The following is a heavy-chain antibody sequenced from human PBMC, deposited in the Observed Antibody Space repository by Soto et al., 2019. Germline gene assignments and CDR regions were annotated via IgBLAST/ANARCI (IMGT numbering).Heavy chain of an antibody. V-gene: IGHV1-69*01. CDR3: AKESEVAFGTLFGYYGMDV. Sequence: QVQLVQSGAEVKKPGSSVKVSCKASGGTFSSYAISWVRQAPGQGLEWMGRIVPILGTANYAQKFQGRVTITADESTSTAYMELSNLRSEDTALFYCAKESEVAFGTLFGYYGMDVWGQGTKVTVSS. CDR1: GGTFSSYA. J-gene: IGHJ6*02. D-gene: IGHD3-10*01. CDR2: IVPILGTA.